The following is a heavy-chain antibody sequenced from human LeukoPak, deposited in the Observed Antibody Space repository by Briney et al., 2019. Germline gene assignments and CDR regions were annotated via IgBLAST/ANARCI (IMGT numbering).Heavy chain of an antibody. CDR3: ARENAGFAY. J-gene: IGHJ4*02. CDR1: GDSVSRNSTA. D-gene: IGHD1-1*01. V-gene: IGHV6-1*01. CDR2: TYYRSKWYN. Sequence: SQTLSLTCAISGDSVSRNSTAWIWIRQSPSRGLEWLGRTYYRSKWYNDYAVSVKSRITINPDTSRNHFSLQLNSVTPEDTAVYYCARENAGFAYWGQGTLVTVSS.